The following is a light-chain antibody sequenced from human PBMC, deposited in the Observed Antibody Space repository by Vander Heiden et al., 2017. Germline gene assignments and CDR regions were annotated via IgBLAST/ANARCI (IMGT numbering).Light chain of an antibody. J-gene: IGLJ3*02. V-gene: IGLV1-40*01. CDR3: QSYDSSLSALV. Sequence: QSVLTQPPSVSGAPGQGVTISCTGGDSNLGANYDVQWYRQLPGTAPHLLIYSNDNRPSGVPDRFSGSKSGNTASLAITGLQVEDEADYYCQSYDSSLSALVFGGGTKLTV. CDR2: SND. CDR1: DSNLGANYD.